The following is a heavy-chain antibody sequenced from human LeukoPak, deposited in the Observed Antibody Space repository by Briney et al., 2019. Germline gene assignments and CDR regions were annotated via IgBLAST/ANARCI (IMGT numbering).Heavy chain of an antibody. CDR1: GFTFSSYS. D-gene: IGHD3-9*01. CDR3: ARSNYDILTGYVDY. CDR2: ISSSSSYT. Sequence: PGGSLRLSCAASGFTFSSYSMNWVRQAPGKGLEWVSSISSSSSYTYYADSVKGRFTISRDNSKNTLYLQMNSLRAEDTAVYYCARSNYDILTGYVDYWGQGTLVTVSS. V-gene: IGHV3-21*04. J-gene: IGHJ4*02.